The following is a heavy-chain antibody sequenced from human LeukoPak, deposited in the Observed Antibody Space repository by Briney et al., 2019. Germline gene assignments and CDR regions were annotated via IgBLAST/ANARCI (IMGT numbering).Heavy chain of an antibody. J-gene: IGHJ4*02. CDR1: GFTFSSYW. CDR3: ARGGIGTGIDY. V-gene: IGHV3-74*01. Sequence: GGSLRLSCVASGFTFSSYWIHWVRQAPGKGLVWVSCIYTDGSTTRYADSVKGRFTISRDNAKNTLYLQVNSLRAEDTAVYHCARGGIGTGIDYWGPGTLVTVSS. CDR2: IYTDGSTT. D-gene: IGHD1-1*01.